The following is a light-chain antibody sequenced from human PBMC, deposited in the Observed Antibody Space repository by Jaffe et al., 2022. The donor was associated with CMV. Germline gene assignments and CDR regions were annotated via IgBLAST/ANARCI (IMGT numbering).Light chain of an antibody. CDR1: EGLLHSNGYNY. CDR3: MQALQTPIT. CDR2: LAS. J-gene: IGKJ5*01. Sequence: DTVMTQSPLSLPVTPGEPASISCRSSEGLLHSNGYNYLDWYVQKPGQSPQLLIFLASTRASGVPDRFSGSGSGTEFTLKISRVEAEDVGVYYCMQALQTPITFGQGTRLEIK. V-gene: IGKV2-28*01.